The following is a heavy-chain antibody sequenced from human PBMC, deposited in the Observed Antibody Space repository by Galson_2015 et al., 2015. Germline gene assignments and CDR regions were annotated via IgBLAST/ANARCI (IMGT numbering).Heavy chain of an antibody. CDR3: ACSGNYYGVDY. CDR2: IYSGGRT. CDR1: GFTVSSNY. V-gene: IGHV3-53*01. Sequence: SLRLSCAVSGFTVSSNYMSWVRQAPGKGLEWVSIIYSGGRTYNADSVKGRFTISRDTSRNTYYIQMNNLRAEDTAVYYCACSGNYYGVDYWGPGTLVTVSS. D-gene: IGHD3-22*01. J-gene: IGHJ4*02.